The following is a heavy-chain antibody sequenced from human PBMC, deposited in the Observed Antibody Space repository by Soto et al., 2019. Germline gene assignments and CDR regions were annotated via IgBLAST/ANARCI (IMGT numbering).Heavy chain of an antibody. V-gene: IGHV4-34*01. CDR2: INHSGST. D-gene: IGHD6-13*01. J-gene: IGHJ5*02. CDR3: ARRRAYSSSRYNWFDP. CDR1: GGSFSGYY. Sequence: SETLSLTCAVYGGSFSGYYWSWIRQPPGKGLEWIGEINHSGSTNYNPSLKSRVTISVDTSKNQFSLKLSSVTAADTAVYYCARRRAYSSSRYNWFDPWGQGTLVTGSS.